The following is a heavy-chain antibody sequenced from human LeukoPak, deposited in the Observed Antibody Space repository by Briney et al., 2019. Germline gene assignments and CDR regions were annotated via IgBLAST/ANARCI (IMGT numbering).Heavy chain of an antibody. V-gene: IGHV3-23*01. CDR2: ISGSGGRA. D-gene: IGHD1-1*01. CDR1: GFTFSSHA. J-gene: IGHJ6*01. Sequence: GGSLRLSCAASGFTFSSHAMSWVRQAPGKGLEWVSSISGSGGRAFFADSVKGRFTISRDNSKNTLYLQMNSLRAEDTAVYYCARTEFYGMDVWGQGTTVTVSS. CDR3: ARTEFYGMDV.